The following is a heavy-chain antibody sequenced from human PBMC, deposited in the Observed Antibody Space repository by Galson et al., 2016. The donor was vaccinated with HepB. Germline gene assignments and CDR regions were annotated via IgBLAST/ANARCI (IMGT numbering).Heavy chain of an antibody. Sequence: SLRLSCAASGFTFSNYWMSWVRQAPGKGLEWVANIKQDGSEKYYVDSVKGRFTISRDNAKNSVYLQMKSLRGEDAAVYYCARDRYYNNDWFSDYWGQGTLVTVSS. CDR3: ARDRYYNNDWFSDY. CDR1: GFTFSNYW. D-gene: IGHD3-9*01. CDR2: IKQDGSEK. V-gene: IGHV3-7*01. J-gene: IGHJ4*02.